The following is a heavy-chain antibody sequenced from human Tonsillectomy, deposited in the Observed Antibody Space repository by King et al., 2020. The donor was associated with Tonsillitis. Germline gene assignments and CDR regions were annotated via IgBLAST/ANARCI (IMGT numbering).Heavy chain of an antibody. J-gene: IGHJ6*02. V-gene: IGHV1-3*01. CDR3: ARDEGV. Sequence: QLVQSGAEVKKPGASVKVSCTASGYTFTRYNIHWVRQAPGQRLEWRGWINAENGGTRYSQNLQGRVTITRDTSASTAYMELSSLRSEDTAVYYCARDEGVWGQGTTVTVSS. CDR1: GYTFTRYN. CDR2: INAENGGT.